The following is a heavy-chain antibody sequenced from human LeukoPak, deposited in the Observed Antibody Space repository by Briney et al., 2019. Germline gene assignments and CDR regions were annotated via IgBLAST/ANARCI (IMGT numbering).Heavy chain of an antibody. CDR3: ARDLLWFGESESWFDP. CDR1: GGSISSGSYC. CDR2: IKQDGSEK. J-gene: IGHJ5*02. D-gene: IGHD3-10*01. Sequence: ETLSLTCTVSGGSISSGSYCWSWVRQAPGKGLEWVANIKQDGSEKYYVDSVKGRFTISRDNAKNSLYLQMNSLRAEDTAVYYCARDLLWFGESESWFDPWGQGTLVTVSS. V-gene: IGHV3-7*01.